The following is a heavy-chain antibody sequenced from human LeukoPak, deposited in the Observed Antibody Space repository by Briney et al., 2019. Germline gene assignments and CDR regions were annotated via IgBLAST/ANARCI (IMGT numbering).Heavy chain of an antibody. CDR2: IHPGNSET. Sequence: GESLNISCKASGYDFTDYWIAWVRQMPGKGLEWMGIIHPGNSETTYNPSFQGQVTMSADKSITTAFLQWSSLEAPDTATYYCARRLSTIAAAAANDYWGQGTLVTVSS. D-gene: IGHD6-13*01. CDR1: GYDFTDYW. J-gene: IGHJ4*02. V-gene: IGHV5-51*01. CDR3: ARRLSTIAAAAANDY.